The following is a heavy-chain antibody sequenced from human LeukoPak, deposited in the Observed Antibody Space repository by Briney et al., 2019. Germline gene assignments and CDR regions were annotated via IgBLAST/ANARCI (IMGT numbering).Heavy chain of an antibody. CDR2: IISNENSA. J-gene: IGHJ4*02. V-gene: IGHV3-74*01. Sequence: GGSLRLSCAASGFTFSSNWMHWVRQAPGKGLVWVSRIISNENSATYADSVKGRFTISRDNAKNTLYLQMNSLRAEDTAVYYCAKDQDIAAADYYFDYWGQGTLVTVSS. CDR1: GFTFSSNW. CDR3: AKDQDIAAADYYFDY. D-gene: IGHD6-13*01.